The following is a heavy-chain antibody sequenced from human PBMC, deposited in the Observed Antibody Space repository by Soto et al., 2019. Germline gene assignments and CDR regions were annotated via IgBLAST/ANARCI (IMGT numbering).Heavy chain of an antibody. V-gene: IGHV3-11*06. J-gene: IGHJ4*02. CDR3: ARHDWRYGLRGGIDY. Sequence: QVQLVESGGGLVKPGRSLRLSCAASGLTFSDYYMRWIRQAPGKGLEWVSYISSSSSYTNYADSVKGRFTISRDNAKNSLYLQMNSLRAEDTAVYYCARHDWRYGLRGGIDYWGQGTLVTVSS. CDR2: ISSSSSYT. D-gene: IGHD2-8*02. CDR1: GLTFSDYY.